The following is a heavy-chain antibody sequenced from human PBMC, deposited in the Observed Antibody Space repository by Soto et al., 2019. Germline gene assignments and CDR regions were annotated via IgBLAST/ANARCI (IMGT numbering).Heavy chain of an antibody. D-gene: IGHD6-19*01. Sequence: SETLSLTCTVSGGSISSYYWSWIRQPPGKGLEWIGYIYYSGSTNYNPSLKSRVTISVDTSKNQFSLKLSSVTAADTAVYYCATGIAVAAPYYFDYWGKGTLVTVS. CDR3: ATGIAVAAPYYFDY. V-gene: IGHV4-59*01. CDR1: GGSISSYY. CDR2: IYYSGST. J-gene: IGHJ4*02.